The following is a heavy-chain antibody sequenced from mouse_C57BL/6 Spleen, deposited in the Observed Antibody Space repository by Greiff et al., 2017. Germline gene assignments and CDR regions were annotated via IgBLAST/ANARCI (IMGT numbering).Heavy chain of an antibody. CDR3: ARKGGPDYAMDY. CDR1: GYAFSSSW. V-gene: IGHV1-82*01. J-gene: IGHJ4*01. CDR2: IYPGDGDT. Sequence: VQLQQSGPELVKPGASVKISCKASGYAFSSSWMNWVKQRPGKGLEWIGRIYPGDGDTNYNGKFKGKATLTADKSSSTAYMQLSSRTSEDSAVYFCARKGGPDYAMDYWGQGTSVTVSS. D-gene: IGHD3-3*01.